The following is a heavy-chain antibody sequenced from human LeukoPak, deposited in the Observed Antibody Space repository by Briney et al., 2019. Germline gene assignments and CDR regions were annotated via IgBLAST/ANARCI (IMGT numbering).Heavy chain of an antibody. CDR1: GFTFSSYS. J-gene: IGHJ6*03. CDR2: ISSSSSTI. Sequence: GGSLRLSCAASGFTFSSYSMNWVRQAPGKGLEWVSYISSSSSTIYYADSVKGRFTISRDNAKNSLYLQMNSLRAEDTAVYYYARDPDNWNYDAMDVWGKGTTVTVPS. V-gene: IGHV3-48*04. D-gene: IGHD1-7*01. CDR3: ARDPDNWNYDAMDV.